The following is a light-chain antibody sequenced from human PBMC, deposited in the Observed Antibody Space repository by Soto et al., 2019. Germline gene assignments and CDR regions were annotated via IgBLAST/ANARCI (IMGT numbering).Light chain of an antibody. V-gene: IGLV1-44*01. CDR1: SSNIGGNT. Sequence: QAVVTQPPSASGTPGQRVTISCSGSSSNIGGNTVHWYQQLPGTAPKLLIYSNNQRPSGVPDRFSGSKSGTSASLAISGLQSEDEADYYCAAWDDSLNGAVFGGGTQLTVL. CDR3: AAWDDSLNGAV. J-gene: IGLJ7*01. CDR2: SNN.